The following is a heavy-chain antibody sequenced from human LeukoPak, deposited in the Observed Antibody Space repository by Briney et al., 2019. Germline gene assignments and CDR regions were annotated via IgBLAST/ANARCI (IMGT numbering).Heavy chain of an antibody. CDR2: ISNSSSYI. J-gene: IGHJ5*02. CDR3: ARSVVGWFDP. Sequence: PGGSLRLSCAASGFTLSSYSMNWVRQAPGKGLGWVSSISNSSSYILYADSVKGRFTISRDNAKNSLYLQMNSLRAEDTAVYYCARSVVGWFDPWGQGTLVTVSS. V-gene: IGHV3-21*01. D-gene: IGHD2-15*01. CDR1: GFTLSSYS.